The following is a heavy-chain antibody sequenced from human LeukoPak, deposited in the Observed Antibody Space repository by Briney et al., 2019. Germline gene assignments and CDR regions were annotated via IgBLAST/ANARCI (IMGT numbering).Heavy chain of an antibody. CDR2: IYYSGTT. CDR3: ARRTTPDTYTSNWDVSGWFDP. Sequence: SETLSLTCTVSGDSISRYYWSWIRQPPGKGLEWIGCIYYSGTTNYNPSLKSRVTMSVDTSNNQFSLKLSSVPAAATAIYYGARRTTPDTYTSNWDVSGWFDPWGQGTLVTVSS. V-gene: IGHV4-59*08. D-gene: IGHD6-13*01. J-gene: IGHJ5*02. CDR1: GDSISRYY.